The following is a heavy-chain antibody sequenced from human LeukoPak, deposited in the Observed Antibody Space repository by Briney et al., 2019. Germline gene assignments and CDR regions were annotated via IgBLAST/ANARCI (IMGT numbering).Heavy chain of an antibody. CDR2: INPNSGGT. Sequence: ASVKVSCKASGYTFTGYYMHWVRQAPGQGLEWMGWINPNSGGTNYAQKFQGRVTMTRDTSFTTVYMELTRLRSDDTAVYYCVRAAYDYSNYYYYYYMDVWGKGTTVTVSS. V-gene: IGHV1-2*02. CDR1: GYTFTGYY. CDR3: VRAAYDYSNYYYYYYMDV. J-gene: IGHJ6*03. D-gene: IGHD4-11*01.